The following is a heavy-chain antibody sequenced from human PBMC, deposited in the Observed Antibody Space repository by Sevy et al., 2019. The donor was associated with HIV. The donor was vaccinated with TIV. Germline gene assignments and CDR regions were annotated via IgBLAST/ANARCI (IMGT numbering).Heavy chain of an antibody. CDR3: ASEVYCSSGRCFSPRFDN. V-gene: IGHV3-74*01. CDR2: INGDGTNT. CDR1: GFSLSGYG. Sequence: GGSLRLSCAASGFSLSGYGMHWVRQPPGKGLEWVSQINGDGTNTNYADSVKGRFTISRDNAKNTVYLQMNSLTVEDTAVYYCASEVYCSSGRCFSPRFDNWGQGTLVTVSS. J-gene: IGHJ4*02. D-gene: IGHD2-15*01.